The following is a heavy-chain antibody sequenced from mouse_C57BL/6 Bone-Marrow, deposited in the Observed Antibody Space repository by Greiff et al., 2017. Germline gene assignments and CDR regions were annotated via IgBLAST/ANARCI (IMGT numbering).Heavy chain of an antibody. D-gene: IGHD1-1*01. J-gene: IGHJ2*01. V-gene: IGHV5-6*01. Sequence: EVKLMESGGDLVKPGGSLKLSCAASGFTFSSYGMSWVRQTPDKRLEWVATISSGGSYTYYPDSVKGRFTISRDNAKNTLYLQMSSLKSEDTAMYYCARGSGFFGYWGQGTTLTVSS. CDR2: ISSGGSYT. CDR1: GFTFSSYG. CDR3: ARGSGFFGY.